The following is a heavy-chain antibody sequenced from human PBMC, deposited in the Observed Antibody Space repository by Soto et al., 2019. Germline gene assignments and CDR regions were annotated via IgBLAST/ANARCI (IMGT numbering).Heavy chain of an antibody. D-gene: IGHD2-15*01. CDR2: VNPNSGGT. CDR1: GYTFTDYY. CDR3: AREGAATANYGMDV. J-gene: IGHJ6*02. Sequence: QVQLVQSGAEVKKPGASVKVSCKASGYTFTDYYIHWVRQAPGQGLEWMGWVNPNSGGTNYAQKFQGWVTMTRYTSISTVYMKLSSLKSDDMAVYYCAREGAATANYGMDVWGQGTTVTVSS. V-gene: IGHV1-2*04.